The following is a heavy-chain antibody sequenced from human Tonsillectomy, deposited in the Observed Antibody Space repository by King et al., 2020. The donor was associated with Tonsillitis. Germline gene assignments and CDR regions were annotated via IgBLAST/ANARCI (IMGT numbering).Heavy chain of an antibody. CDR2: ISSSSSYI. V-gene: IGHV3-21*01. Sequence: VQLVESGGGLVKPGGSLRLSCAAPGFTFSSYSMNWVRQAPGKGLEWVSSISSSSSYIYYADSVKGRFTISRDNAKNSLYLQMNSLRAEDTAVYYCAASGYDYFDRGGFFDYWGQGTLVTVSS. CDR1: GFTFSSYS. J-gene: IGHJ4*02. CDR3: AASGYDYFDRGGFFDY. D-gene: IGHD5-12*01.